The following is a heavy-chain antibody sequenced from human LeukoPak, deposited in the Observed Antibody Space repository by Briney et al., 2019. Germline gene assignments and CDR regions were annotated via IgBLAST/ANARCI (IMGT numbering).Heavy chain of an antibody. CDR1: GFTFPNYV. Sequence: GGSLRLSCAASGFTFPNYVMSWVRQAPGKGLEWVSSISDNGGNTYYADSVKGRFTISRDNSKNMLYLQMNSLRAEDTAVYYCARDGYGDNWFDPWGQGTLVTVSS. D-gene: IGHD4-17*01. CDR2: ISDNGGNT. J-gene: IGHJ5*02. CDR3: ARDGYGDNWFDP. V-gene: IGHV3-23*01.